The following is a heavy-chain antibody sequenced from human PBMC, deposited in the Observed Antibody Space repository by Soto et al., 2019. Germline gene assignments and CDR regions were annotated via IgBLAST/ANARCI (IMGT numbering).Heavy chain of an antibody. Sequence: SETLSLTCTVSGDSLSGGDYYWSWIRQPPGKGLEWIGDIYYTGFTSYNPSLKSRLTISLDSSKNQFSLRLNSVTAADTAVYFCARAYRINGWSDYFFDYWGQGTLVTVSS. CDR1: GDSLSGGDYY. V-gene: IGHV4-30-4*08. CDR3: ARAYRINGWSDYFFDY. J-gene: IGHJ4*02. D-gene: IGHD6-19*01. CDR2: IYYTGFT.